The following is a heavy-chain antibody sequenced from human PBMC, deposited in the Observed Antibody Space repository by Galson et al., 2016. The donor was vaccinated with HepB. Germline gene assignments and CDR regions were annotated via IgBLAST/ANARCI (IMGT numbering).Heavy chain of an antibody. Sequence: SVKVSCKASGGAFNTYAISWVRQAPGQGLEWMGGIIPIIGRGNYAQKFVGRTTIFADESTNTAYMELSSLRSEDTAMYYCARKILWFGDHRGYFDYWGQGTLVTVSS. CDR3: ARKILWFGDHRGYFDY. D-gene: IGHD3-10*01. V-gene: IGHV1-69*13. CDR1: GGAFNTYA. J-gene: IGHJ4*02. CDR2: IIPIIGRG.